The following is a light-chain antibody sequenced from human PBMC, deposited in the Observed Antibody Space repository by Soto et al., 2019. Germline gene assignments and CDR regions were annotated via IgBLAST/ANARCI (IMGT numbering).Light chain of an antibody. J-gene: IGKJ5*01. CDR2: ATS. Sequence: EIVLTQSPGTLSLSPGASATLSCRASQSVSSSYLAWYQKKPGQAPRLLIYATSYRATDIPDRFSGIVSGTDFNLTISRLEPEDFAVYEGQQSGSSPITFCQLTRLEIK. CDR1: QSVSSSY. V-gene: IGKV3-20*01. CDR3: QQSGSSPIT.